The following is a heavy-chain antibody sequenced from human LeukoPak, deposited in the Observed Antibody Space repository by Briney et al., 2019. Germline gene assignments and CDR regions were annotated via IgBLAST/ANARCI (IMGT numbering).Heavy chain of an antibody. CDR1: GFTFRSSS. D-gene: IGHD1-1*01. J-gene: IGHJ4*02. V-gene: IGHV3-21*01. CDR2: ISSSGSYK. Sequence: GGSLRLSCTTSGFTFRSSSFNWVRQVPGKGLEWVASISSSGSYKYYADSVEGRFTISRDNAKDSLFLQMDSLRVEDTALYFCVRDRNPRHNYFDLWGQGTLVTVSS. CDR3: VRDRNPRHNYFDL.